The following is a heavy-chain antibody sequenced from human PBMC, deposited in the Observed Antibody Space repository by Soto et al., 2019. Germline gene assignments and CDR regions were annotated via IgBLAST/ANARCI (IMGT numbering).Heavy chain of an antibody. J-gene: IGHJ6*03. CDR3: ARPVNYYYYYMDV. CDR1: GGSISSSTSY. Sequence: QLQLQESGPGLVKPSETLSLTCTVSGGSISSSTSYWGWIRQPPGKGLEWIGSINYSGSTYYSPSLKSRVTTSADTSTNQFSLKLSSVTAADTAVYYCARPVNYYYYYMDVWGKGTMVTVSS. CDR2: INYSGST. V-gene: IGHV4-39*01.